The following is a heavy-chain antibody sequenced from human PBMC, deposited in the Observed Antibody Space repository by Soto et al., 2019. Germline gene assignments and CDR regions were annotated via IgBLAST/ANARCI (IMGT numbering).Heavy chain of an antibody. CDR3: ARDMGYCSRTSCSLFDY. D-gene: IGHD2-2*01. Sequence: QVQLVQSGAEVKKPGSSVKVSCKASGGTFSSYAISWVRQAPGQGLEWMGGIIPIFGTANYAQKFQGRVTITADKSTSTAYMELSSLRSEDTAVYYCARDMGYCSRTSCSLFDYWGQGTLVTVSS. J-gene: IGHJ4*02. V-gene: IGHV1-69*06. CDR2: IIPIFGTA. CDR1: GGTFSSYA.